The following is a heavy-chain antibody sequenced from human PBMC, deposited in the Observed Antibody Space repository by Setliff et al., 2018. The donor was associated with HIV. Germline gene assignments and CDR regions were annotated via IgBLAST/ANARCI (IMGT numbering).Heavy chain of an antibody. CDR1: GGSISSGSYY. CDR3: ARDRHSSGLGSYGP. D-gene: IGHD3-10*01. V-gene: IGHV4-61*02. Sequence: PSETLSLTCTVSGGSISSGSYYWSWIRQPAGKGLEWIGRIYNSGTTNYNPSLKSRVTMSIDTSKNQFSLKLTSVTAADTAVYYCARDRHSSGLGSYGPWGPGTLDTVSS. CDR2: IYNSGTT. J-gene: IGHJ5*02.